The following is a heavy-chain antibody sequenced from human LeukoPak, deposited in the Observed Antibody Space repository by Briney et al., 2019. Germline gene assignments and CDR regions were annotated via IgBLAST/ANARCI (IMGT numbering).Heavy chain of an antibody. CDR1: GFTFSSYG. CDR3: ARVPHDIVVVPAADY. D-gene: IGHD2-2*01. J-gene: IGHJ4*02. CDR2: IWYDGSNK. Sequence: GGSLRLSCAASGFTFSSYGMHWVRQAPGKGLEWVAVIWYDGSNKYYADSVKGRFTISRDNSKNTLYLQMNSLRAEDTAVYYCARVPHDIVVVPAADYWGQGTLVTVSS. V-gene: IGHV3-33*01.